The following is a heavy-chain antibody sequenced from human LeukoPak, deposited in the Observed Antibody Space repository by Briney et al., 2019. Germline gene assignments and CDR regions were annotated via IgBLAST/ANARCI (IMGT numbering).Heavy chain of an antibody. CDR1: GGSFSGYY. J-gene: IGHJ4*02. CDR3: ATRVTGLDY. V-gene: IGHV4-34*01. D-gene: IGHD2-8*02. CDR2: IYHSGST. Sequence: SETLSLTCAVYGGSFSGYYWSWIRQPPGKGLEWIGSIYHSGSTYYNPSLKSRVTISVDTSKNQFSLKLSSVTAADTAVYYCATRVTGLDYWGQGTLVTVSS.